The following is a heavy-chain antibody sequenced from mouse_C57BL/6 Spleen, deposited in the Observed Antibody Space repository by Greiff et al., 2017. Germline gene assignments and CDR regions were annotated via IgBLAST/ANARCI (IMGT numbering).Heavy chain of an antibody. CDR1: GFTFSDYY. J-gene: IGHJ2*01. D-gene: IGHD2-2*01. V-gene: IGHV5-16*01. CDR2: INYDGSST. Sequence: EVKVVESEGGLVQPGSSMKLSCTASGFTFSDYYMAWVRQVPEKGLEWVANINYDGSSTYYLDSLKSRFIISRDNAKNILYLQMSSLKSEDTATYYCARAGSGYDFLDYWGQGTTLTVSS. CDR3: ARAGSGYDFLDY.